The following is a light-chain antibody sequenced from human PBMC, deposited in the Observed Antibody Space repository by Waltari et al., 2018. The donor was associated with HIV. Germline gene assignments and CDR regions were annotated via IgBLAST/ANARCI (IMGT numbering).Light chain of an antibody. J-gene: IGKJ1*01. CDR2: GAS. CDR3: QQYSTWPLT. Sequence: EVVLTQSPATLLESPGKTANLSCRASRSVGSSLAWYHQKPGRRPRLLIYGASSRASDAPPSFSGSGAGTDLSLSISSLRSDDVGIYYCQQYSTWPLTFGRGTTVEIK. CDR1: RSVGSS. V-gene: IGKV3-15*01.